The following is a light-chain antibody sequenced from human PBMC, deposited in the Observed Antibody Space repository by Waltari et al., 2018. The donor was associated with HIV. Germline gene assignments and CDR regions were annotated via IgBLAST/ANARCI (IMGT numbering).Light chain of an antibody. Sequence: QLVVTQSPSASASLRASVKLTCTLSSGHSHYAIAWLQQQPQKAPRYLMKVNSDGSHNRGDGIPDRFSGSSSGAERYLTISSLQSEDESDYFCQTWGTGVRVFGGGTKLTVL. CDR2: VNSDGSH. CDR3: QTWGTGVRV. V-gene: IGLV4-69*01. J-gene: IGLJ3*02. CDR1: SGHSHYA.